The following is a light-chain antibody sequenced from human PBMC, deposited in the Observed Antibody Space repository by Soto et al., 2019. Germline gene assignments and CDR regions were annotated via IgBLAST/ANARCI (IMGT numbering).Light chain of an antibody. CDR3: QQYNNWPPYT. V-gene: IGKV3-15*01. J-gene: IGKJ2*01. CDR1: QSVSSN. CDR2: GAS. Sequence: EIVMTQSPATLSVSPGERATLSCRASQSVSSNLAWYQHKPGHAPRLLIYGASNRATGIPARFSGSGSGTEFTLTISSLQSEDFAVYYCQQYNNWPPYTFGQGTKLEIK.